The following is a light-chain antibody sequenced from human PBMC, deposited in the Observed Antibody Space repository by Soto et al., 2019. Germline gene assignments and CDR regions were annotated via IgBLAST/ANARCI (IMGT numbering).Light chain of an antibody. CDR3: QQRSNPLT. V-gene: IGKV3-11*01. Sequence: EIVLTQSPATLSLSPGERATLACRASQSVSSYLAWYQHKPGQAPRLLIYEASNRATGIPPRFSGSGSATAFTLTISSLEPEDFAVYSCQQRSNPLTFGGGTKVEIK. CDR2: EAS. J-gene: IGKJ4*01. CDR1: QSVSSY.